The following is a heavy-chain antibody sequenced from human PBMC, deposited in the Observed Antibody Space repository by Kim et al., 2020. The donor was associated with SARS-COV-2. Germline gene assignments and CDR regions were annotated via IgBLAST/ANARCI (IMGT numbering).Heavy chain of an antibody. CDR1: GGSFSGYY. CDR3: ARGHLEQYGGNSNWFDP. CDR2: INHSGST. D-gene: IGHD2-21*02. V-gene: IGHV4-34*01. J-gene: IGHJ5*02. Sequence: SETLSLTCAVYGGSFSGYYWSWIRQPPGKGLEWIGEINHSGSTNYNPSLKSRVTISVDTSKNQFSLKLSSVTAADTAVYYCARGHLEQYGGNSNWFDPWGQGTLVTVSS.